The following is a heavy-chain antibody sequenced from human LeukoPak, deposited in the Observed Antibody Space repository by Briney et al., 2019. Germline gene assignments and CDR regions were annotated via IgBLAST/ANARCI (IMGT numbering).Heavy chain of an antibody. Sequence: ASVKVSCKASGYTFTGYYMHWVRQAPGQGLEWMGWINPNSGGTKYAQRFQGRVTMTRETSISTDYMELSMLRSDDTAVYYCARAPGIAVAGTRQAGFDPWGQGTLVTVSS. D-gene: IGHD6-19*01. J-gene: IGHJ5*02. V-gene: IGHV1-2*02. CDR2: INPNSGGT. CDR3: ARAPGIAVAGTRQAGFDP. CDR1: GYTFTGYY.